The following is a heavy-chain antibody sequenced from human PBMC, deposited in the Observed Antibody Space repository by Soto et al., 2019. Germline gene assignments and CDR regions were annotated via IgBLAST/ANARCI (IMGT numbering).Heavy chain of an antibody. J-gene: IGHJ4*02. CDR1: GGSISSGGYY. CDR3: ARGDSRYYESSGYSSY. CDR2: IYYSGST. V-gene: IGHV4-31*03. Sequence: QVQLQESGPGLVKPSQTLSLTCTVSGGSISSGGYYCSWIRQHPGKGLEWIGYIYYSGSTYYNPSLKSRVTISVDTSKNQFSLKLSSVTAADTAVYYCARGDSRYYESSGYSSYWGQGTLVTVSS. D-gene: IGHD3-22*01.